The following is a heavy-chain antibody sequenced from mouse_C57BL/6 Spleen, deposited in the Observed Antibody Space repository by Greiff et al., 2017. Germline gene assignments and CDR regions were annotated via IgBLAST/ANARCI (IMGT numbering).Heavy chain of an antibody. CDR1: GFTFTDYY. D-gene: IGHD6-1*01. J-gene: IGHJ2*01. Sequence: DVKLVESGGGLVQPGGSLSLSCAASGFTFTDYYMSWVRQPPGKALEWLGFIRNKANGYTTEYSASVKGRFTISRDNSQSILYLQMNALRAEDSATYYCARYNSEGVFDYWGQGTTLTVSS. V-gene: IGHV7-3*01. CDR2: IRNKANGYTT. CDR3: ARYNSEGVFDY.